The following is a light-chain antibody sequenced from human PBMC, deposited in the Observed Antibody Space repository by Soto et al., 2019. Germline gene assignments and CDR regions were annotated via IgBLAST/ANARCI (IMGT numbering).Light chain of an antibody. J-gene: IGLJ2*01. CDR2: EVS. CDR1: SSDVGDYNY. CDR3: SSYTSTSTIL. Sequence: QSALTQPASVSGSPGQSITISCTGTSSDVGDYNYVSWYQQHPGKAPKLIMYEVSYRPSGVSNRFSGSKSGNTASLTISGLQAEDEADYYCSSYTSTSTILFGGGTKLTVL. V-gene: IGLV2-14*01.